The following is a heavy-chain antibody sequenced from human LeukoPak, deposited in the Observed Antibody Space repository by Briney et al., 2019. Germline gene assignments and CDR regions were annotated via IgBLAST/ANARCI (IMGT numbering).Heavy chain of an antibody. CDR1: GGTFSSYA. J-gene: IGHJ1*01. D-gene: IGHD2-15*01. Sequence: SSVKVSCKASGGTFSSYAISWVRQAPGQGLEWMGRIIPIFGTANYAQKFQGRVTITTDESTSTAYMELSSLRSEDTAVYYCARAPYCSGGSCDAEYFQHWGQGTLVTVSS. V-gene: IGHV1-69*05. CDR3: ARAPYCSGGSCDAEYFQH. CDR2: IIPIFGTA.